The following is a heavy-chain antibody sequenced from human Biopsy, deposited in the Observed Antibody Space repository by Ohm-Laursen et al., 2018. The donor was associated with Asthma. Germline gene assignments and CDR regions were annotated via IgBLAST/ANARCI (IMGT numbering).Heavy chain of an antibody. J-gene: IGHJ6*02. CDR1: GGTFSNFA. CDR2: IMPVFGKT. D-gene: IGHD6-19*01. V-gene: IGHV1-69*13. CDR3: ARCQVGYSSGWSLLLKKIYYSGMDV. Sequence: SVKASCKAPGGTFSNFAISWVRQAPGQGLEWLGGIMPVFGKTTYAQKFQGRVTITADESTSTAYMEVTSLRSEDTAIYYCARCQVGYSSGWSLLLKKIYYSGMDVWGQGTAVTVSS.